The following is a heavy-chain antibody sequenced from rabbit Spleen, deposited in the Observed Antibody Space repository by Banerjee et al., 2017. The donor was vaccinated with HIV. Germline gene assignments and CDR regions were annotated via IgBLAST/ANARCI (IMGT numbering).Heavy chain of an antibody. J-gene: IGHJ4*01. CDR3: ARDGAGGSYFAL. CDR2: IDLFFSRT. CDR1: GFDFSNYG. V-gene: IGHV1S47*01. Sequence: QEQLVESGGGLVQPGESLKLSCKASGFDFSNYGVSWVRQAPGKGLEWIGYIDLFFSRTYYASWVNGRFTISSHNAQNTLYLQLNSLTAADTATYFCARDGAGGSYFALWGPGTLVTVS. D-gene: IGHD8-1*01.